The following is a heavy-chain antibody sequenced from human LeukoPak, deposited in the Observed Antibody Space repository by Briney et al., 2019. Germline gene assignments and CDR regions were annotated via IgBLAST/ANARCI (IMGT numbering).Heavy chain of an antibody. J-gene: IGHJ3*02. CDR2: INPSDGTT. CDR3: ATLEGPSTVAGTRDAFDI. D-gene: IGHD6-19*01. Sequence: ASVKVSCKASGYTFTSYNMHWVRQAPGQGLEWMGIINPSDGTTIYAQKFQGRVTMTEDTSTDTAYMELSSLRSEDTAVYYCATLEGPSTVAGTRDAFDIWGQGTMVTVSS. CDR1: GYTFTSYN. V-gene: IGHV1-46*01.